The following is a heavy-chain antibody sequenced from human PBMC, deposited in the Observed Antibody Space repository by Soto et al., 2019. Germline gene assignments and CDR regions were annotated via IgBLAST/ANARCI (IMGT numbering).Heavy chain of an antibody. J-gene: IGHJ5*02. V-gene: IGHV4-31*03. CDR2: ISASGST. CDR1: GGSISDGYY. Sequence: QVQLQESGPGLVKPSQTLSLTCTVSGGSISDGYYWTWIRQHPGKGLEWIGSISASGSTSYNPSLTSRLTVSVDKSKNQFSPNLRSGTAADTAVYYGARRDRSGFSSWFDTWGPGTLVTVSS. CDR3: ARRDRSGFSSWFDT. D-gene: IGHD3-22*01.